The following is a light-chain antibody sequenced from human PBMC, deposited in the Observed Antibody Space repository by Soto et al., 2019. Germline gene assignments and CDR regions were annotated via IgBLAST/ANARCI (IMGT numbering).Light chain of an antibody. Sequence: EIVLTQSPVTLSLSPGERATLSCRASQSVSSSYLAWYQQKAGQAPRLLIYGSSSRATGIPDRFSGSGSGTDFTLTISRLEPEDFAAYYCQHYGSSWTFGQGTKVDIK. J-gene: IGKJ1*01. CDR2: GSS. V-gene: IGKV3-20*01. CDR1: QSVSSSY. CDR3: QHYGSSWT.